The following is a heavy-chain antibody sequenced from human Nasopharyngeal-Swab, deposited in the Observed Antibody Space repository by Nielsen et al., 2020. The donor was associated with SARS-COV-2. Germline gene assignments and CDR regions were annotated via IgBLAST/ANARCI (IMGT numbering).Heavy chain of an antibody. CDR1: GYTFTSYG. D-gene: IGHD3-3*01. V-gene: IGHV1-18*01. Sequence: ASVKVSCKASGYTFTSYGISWVRQAPGQGLEWMGWISAYNGNTNYAQKLQGRVTMTTDTSTSTAYMELRSLRSDDTAVYYCARINDSWSGYYPFDYWGQGTLVTVSS. J-gene: IGHJ4*02. CDR2: ISAYNGNT. CDR3: ARINDSWSGYYPFDY.